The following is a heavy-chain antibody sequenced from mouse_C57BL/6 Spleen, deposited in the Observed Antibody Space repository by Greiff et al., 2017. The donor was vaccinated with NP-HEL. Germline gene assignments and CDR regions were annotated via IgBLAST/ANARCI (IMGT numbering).Heavy chain of an antibody. V-gene: IGHV3-6*01. J-gene: IGHJ3*01. CDR3: ARYSSGAWFAY. Sequence: EVQLQQSGPGLVKPSQSLSLTCSVTGYSITSGYYWNWIRQFPGNKLEWMGYISYDGSNNYNPSLKNRISITRDTSKNQFFLKLNSVTTEDTATYYCARYSSGAWFAYWGQGTLVTVSA. D-gene: IGHD3-2*02. CDR2: ISYDGSN. CDR1: GYSITSGYY.